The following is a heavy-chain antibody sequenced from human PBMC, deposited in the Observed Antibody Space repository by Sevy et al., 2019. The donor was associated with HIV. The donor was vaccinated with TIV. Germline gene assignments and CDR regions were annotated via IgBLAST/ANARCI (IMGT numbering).Heavy chain of an antibody. V-gene: IGHV3-7*01. D-gene: IGHD6-19*01. CDR1: GFTFTNFW. J-gene: IGHJ4*02. CDR2: VNNDGSGQ. CDR3: ARNSGN. Sequence: GGSLRLSCAASGFTFTNFWMSWVREAPGKGLEWVANVNNDGSGQKYADSVKGRFIISRDNAKNSLYLQMNSLRTEDTAVYYRARNSGNWGQGTLVTVSS.